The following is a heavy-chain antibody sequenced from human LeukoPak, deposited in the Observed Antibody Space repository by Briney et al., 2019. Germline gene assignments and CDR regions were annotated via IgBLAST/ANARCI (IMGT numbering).Heavy chain of an antibody. J-gene: IGHJ5*02. D-gene: IGHD3-10*01. CDR3: ARDVSEGDWFDP. V-gene: IGHV1-69*13. CDR1: GYTFTSYY. Sequence: ASVKVSCKASGYTFTSYYMHWVRQAPGQGLEWMGGIIPIFGTANYAQKFQGRVTITADESTSTAYMELSSLRSEDTAVYYCARDVSEGDWFDPWGQGTLVTVSS. CDR2: IIPIFGTA.